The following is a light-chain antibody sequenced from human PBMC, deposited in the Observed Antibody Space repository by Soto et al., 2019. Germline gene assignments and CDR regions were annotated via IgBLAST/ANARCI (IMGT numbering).Light chain of an antibody. CDR3: QQYGSAPTWT. CDR1: QSVSSSY. CDR2: GGS. Sequence: EIVLTQSPGTLSLSPGERATLSCMASQSVSSSYLALYQQKPGQAPRLLIYGGSSRATGIPDRFSGSGYGTDFTLTISRLEPEDFGVYSCQQYGSAPTWTFGQGTKVDIK. V-gene: IGKV3-20*01. J-gene: IGKJ1*01.